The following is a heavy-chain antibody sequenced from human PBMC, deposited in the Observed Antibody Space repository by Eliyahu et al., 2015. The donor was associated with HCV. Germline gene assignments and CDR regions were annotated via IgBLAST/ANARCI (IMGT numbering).Heavy chain of an antibody. J-gene: IGHJ6*02. CDR3: ARDIKEDYFYGMDV. V-gene: IGHV3-21*01. CDR2: ISSRSGFI. CDR1: GFNFRSYT. Sequence: EVQLVESGGGLVKPGGSLRXSCAASGFNFRSYTMTWVRQAPGKGLEWVSSISSRSGFIYYAGSVEGRFAISRENTKNSVFLQMNSLRAEDTAVYYCARDIKEDYFYGMDVWGQGTTVTVSS.